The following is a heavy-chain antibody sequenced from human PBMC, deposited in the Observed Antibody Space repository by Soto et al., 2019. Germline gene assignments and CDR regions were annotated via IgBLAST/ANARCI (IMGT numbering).Heavy chain of an antibody. Sequence: DVQVVEFGGGLVQPGGSLRLSCAASGFTFTNYWMHWVRQVPGEGVVWVSRIDNHGDGTSYADFVKGRFTISRDNDKNTLYLQMNSLRVEDTAIYYCGTVFEKWGQGTMVTVSS. CDR2: IDNHGDGT. V-gene: IGHV3-74*01. CDR1: GFTFTNYW. CDR3: GTVFEK. J-gene: IGHJ3*02.